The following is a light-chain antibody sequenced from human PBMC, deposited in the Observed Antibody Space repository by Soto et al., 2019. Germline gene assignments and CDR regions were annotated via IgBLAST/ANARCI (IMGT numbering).Light chain of an antibody. V-gene: IGLV2-14*03. CDR1: SSDLRYYSY. CDR3: SSSTSSSPS. J-gene: IGLJ1*01. Sequence: QCVLKKPASGSGAPGQGSSISCTGTSSDLRYYSYVSWYQQHPGKAPKLMIYDVTTRPSGVSNRFSGSKSGDTASLTISGLQAEDEADYYCSSSTSSSPSFRTGTRSPS. CDR2: DVT.